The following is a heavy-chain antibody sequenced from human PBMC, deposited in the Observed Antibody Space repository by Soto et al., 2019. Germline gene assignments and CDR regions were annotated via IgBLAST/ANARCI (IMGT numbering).Heavy chain of an antibody. CDR2: IYYSGST. V-gene: IGHV4-61*08. D-gene: IGHD3-9*01. CDR1: GGSISSGGYY. CDR3: ARHPGYYDILTGYTTYYFDY. Sequence: PSETLSLTCTVSGGSISSGGYYWNWIRQHPGKGLEWIGYIYYSGSTNYNPSLKSRVTISLDTPKNQFSLKLSSVTAADTAVYYCARHPGYYDILTGYTTYYFDYWGRGILVTVSS. J-gene: IGHJ4*02.